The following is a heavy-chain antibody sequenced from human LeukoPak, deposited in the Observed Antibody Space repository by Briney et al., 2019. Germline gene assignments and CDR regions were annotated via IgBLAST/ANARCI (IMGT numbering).Heavy chain of an antibody. J-gene: IGHJ4*02. CDR2: IYYSGST. V-gene: IGHV4-59*01. Sequence: SETLSLTCTVSGDSISSYYWSWIRHPPGKGLEWIGYIYYSGSTNYNPSLKSRVTISVDTSKNQFSLKLSSVTAADTAVYYCARGRDGPTDYWGQGTLVTVSS. CDR1: GDSISSYY. D-gene: IGHD5-24*01. CDR3: ARGRDGPTDY.